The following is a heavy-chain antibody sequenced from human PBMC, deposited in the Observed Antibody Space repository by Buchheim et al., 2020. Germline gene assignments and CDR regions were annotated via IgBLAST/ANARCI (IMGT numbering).Heavy chain of an antibody. CDR1: GGSISSSNW. V-gene: IGHV4-4*02. D-gene: IGHD3-10*01. CDR2: IYHSGST. CDR3: ARDGGYYGSGSYYRHLAFDY. Sequence: QVQLQESGPGLVKPSGTLSLTCAVSGGSISSSNWWSWVRQPPGKGLEWIGEIYHSGSTNYNPSFKSRAPISVDKSKHQFTLKLSSVTAADTAVYYCARDGGYYGSGSYYRHLAFDYWGQGTL. J-gene: IGHJ4*02.